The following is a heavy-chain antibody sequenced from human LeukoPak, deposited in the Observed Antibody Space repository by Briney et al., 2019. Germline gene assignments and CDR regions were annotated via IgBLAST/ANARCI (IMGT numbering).Heavy chain of an antibody. J-gene: IGHJ6*02. CDR3: ARVVRPSRDAPGSWQLSSYYYYGMDV. D-gene: IGHD1-26*01. CDR2: INPYSGTT. V-gene: IGHV1-46*01. CDR1: GYTFTKYY. Sequence: ASVKVSCKASGYTFTKYYVHWVRQAPGQGLEWMGVINPYSGTTNYAQKFQGRVTMTRDTSTSTVYMELSSLRSEDTAVYYCARVVRPSRDAPGSWQLSSYYYYGMDVWGQGTTVTVSS.